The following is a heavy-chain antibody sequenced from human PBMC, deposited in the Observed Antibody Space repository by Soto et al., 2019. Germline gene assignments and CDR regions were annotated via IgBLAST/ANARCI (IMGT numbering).Heavy chain of an antibody. V-gene: IGHV3-9*01. J-gene: IGHJ4*02. Sequence: SLRLSCAASGFTFDDYAMHWVRQAPGKGLEWVSGISWNSGSIGYADSVKGRFTISRDNAKNSLYLQMNSLRAEDTALCYCAKAKRQYYDILTGPLDYWGQGTLVTVSS. CDR3: AKAKRQYYDILTGPLDY. D-gene: IGHD3-9*01. CDR1: GFTFDDYA. CDR2: ISWNSGSI.